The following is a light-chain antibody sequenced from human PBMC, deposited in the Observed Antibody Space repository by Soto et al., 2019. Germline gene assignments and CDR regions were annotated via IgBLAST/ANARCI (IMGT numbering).Light chain of an antibody. Sequence: DIQMTQSPSSLSASVGDRVTIPSRASQGISNSLAWYQQKPGKVPRLLIYAASILQLGVPSRFSGSGSGTDFTLTISSLQPEDVATYYCQKYNNVPATFGLGTRLEIK. V-gene: IGKV1-27*01. J-gene: IGKJ5*01. CDR3: QKYNNVPAT. CDR2: AAS. CDR1: QGISNS.